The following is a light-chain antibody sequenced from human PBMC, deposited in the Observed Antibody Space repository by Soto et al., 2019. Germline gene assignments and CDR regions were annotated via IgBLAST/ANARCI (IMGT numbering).Light chain of an antibody. J-gene: IGLJ3*02. CDR3: QSADVTGTYWV. Sequence: SYELTQAPSVSLSPRQTARITCSGDALPKQYAYWYRQKAGQAPVLLIYKDSERPSGIPERISGSSSGTTATLTISGVQAEDEGDYFCQSADVTGTYWVFGGGTQLTVL. CDR1: ALPKQY. CDR2: KDS. V-gene: IGLV3-25*02.